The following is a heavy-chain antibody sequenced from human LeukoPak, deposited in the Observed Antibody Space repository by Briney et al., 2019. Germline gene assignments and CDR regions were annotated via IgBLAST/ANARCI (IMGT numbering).Heavy chain of an antibody. CDR2: IYYTGST. D-gene: IGHD2-21*02. V-gene: IGHV4-31*03. CDR1: GASIISGGYY. J-gene: IGHJ4*02. Sequence: LQTLSLTCTVSGASIISGGYYWSWIRQHPGKGLEWIGYIYYTGSTYYNPSLKNRLTISIDTSKSQFSLKLTSVTAADTAVYYCARDPIAYCGADCYSDWGQGTLVTVSS. CDR3: ARDPIAYCGADCYSD.